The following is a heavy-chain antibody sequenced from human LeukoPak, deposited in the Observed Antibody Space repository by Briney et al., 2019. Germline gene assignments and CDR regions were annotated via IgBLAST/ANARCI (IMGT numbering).Heavy chain of an antibody. J-gene: IGHJ4*02. CDR1: GDSISGSSYY. CDR2: IHYSGST. D-gene: IGHD2-2*01. V-gene: IGHV4-39*01. CDR3: ARHYQLLHFDY. Sequence: PSETLSLTCTVSGDSISGSSYYWGWIRQPPGKGLEWIGTIHYSGSTYYNPSLKSRVTISVDTSKSQFSLKVYSVTAADTAVYYRARHYQLLHFDYWGQGTLVTVSS.